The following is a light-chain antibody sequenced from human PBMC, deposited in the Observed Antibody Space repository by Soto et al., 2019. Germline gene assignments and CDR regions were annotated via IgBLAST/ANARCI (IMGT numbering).Light chain of an antibody. V-gene: IGLV2-14*01. CDR2: DVS. Sequence: QSALTQPAAVSGSPGQSITISCTGTSSDVGGYNYVSWYQQHPGKAPKLMIYDVSNRPSGVSNRFSGSKSDNTASLTISGLQAEDGADYYCSSYTNSGTLMVFGGGTKLTV. CDR1: SSDVGGYNY. CDR3: SSYTNSGTLMV. J-gene: IGLJ2*01.